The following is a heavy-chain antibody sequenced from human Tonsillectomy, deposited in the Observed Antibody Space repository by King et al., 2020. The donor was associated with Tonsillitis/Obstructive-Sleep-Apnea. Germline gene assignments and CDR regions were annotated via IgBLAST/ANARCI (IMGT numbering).Heavy chain of an antibody. CDR3: ARGGAVINAFDI. CDR2: IYYSGGT. V-gene: IGHV4-59*01. J-gene: IGHJ3*02. Sequence: VQLQESGPGLVKPSETLSLTCTVSGGSISSYYWSWIRQPPGKGLECIGYIYYSGGTNYNPSLKSRVTISVDTSKNQVSLKLSSVTAADTAVYYCARGGAVINAFDIWGQGTMVTVSS. D-gene: IGHD2/OR15-2a*01. CDR1: GGSISSYY.